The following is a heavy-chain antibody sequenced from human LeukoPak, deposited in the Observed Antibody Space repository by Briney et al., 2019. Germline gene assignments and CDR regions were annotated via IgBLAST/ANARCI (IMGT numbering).Heavy chain of an antibody. CDR3: ASDPVTIAAAPPGAFDI. V-gene: IGHV3-21*01. D-gene: IGHD6-13*01. CDR2: ISSSSSYI. Sequence: NSGGSLRLSCAASGFTFSSYSMNWVRQAPGKGLEWVSSISSSSSYIYYADSVKGRFTISRDNAKNSLYLQMNSLRAEDTAVYYCASDPVTIAAAPPGAFDIWGQGTMVTVSS. CDR1: GFTFSSYS. J-gene: IGHJ3*02.